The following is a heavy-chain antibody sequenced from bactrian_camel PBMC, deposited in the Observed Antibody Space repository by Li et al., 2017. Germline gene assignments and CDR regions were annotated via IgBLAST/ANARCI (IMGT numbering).Heavy chain of an antibody. Sequence: HVQLVESGGGSAQAEGSLRLSCATTVDRDHSYCMAWFRQTPGKEREGVATIDPDGTTRYAGPVKGWFTISQDNAKNTLYLDMNPLKFEDTAMYYCAADYSSGGVCISGLEESEYNYWGQGTQVTVS. CDR3: AADYSSGGVCISGLEESEYNY. D-gene: IGHD4*01. CDR1: VDRDHSYC. CDR2: IDPDGTT. V-gene: IGHV3S55*01. J-gene: IGHJ4*01.